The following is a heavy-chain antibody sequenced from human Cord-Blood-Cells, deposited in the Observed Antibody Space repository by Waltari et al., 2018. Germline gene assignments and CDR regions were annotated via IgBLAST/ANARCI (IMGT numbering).Heavy chain of an antibody. CDR2: IYYSGST. Sequence: QVQLQESGPGLVKPSETLSLTCTVSGGSISSHYWSWVRQPPGKGLEWIGYIYYSGSTNYHPALKSRVTITVDTSKNQFSLKLSSVTAADTAVYYCARVWGSYFDYWGQGTLVTVSS. CDR1: GGSISSHY. V-gene: IGHV4-59*11. D-gene: IGHD3-16*01. CDR3: ARVWGSYFDY. J-gene: IGHJ4*02.